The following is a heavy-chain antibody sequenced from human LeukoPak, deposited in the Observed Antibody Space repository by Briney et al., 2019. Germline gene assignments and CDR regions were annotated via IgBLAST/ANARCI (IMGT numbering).Heavy chain of an antibody. J-gene: IGHJ4*02. CDR1: GFTFSSYS. D-gene: IGHD2-15*01. CDR3: ARDVCTGATCNSGAIFDY. Sequence: GSLRLSCAASGFTFSSYSMNWDRQPAGKGLEWIGRIYPSGTTNYSPSLKSRVTMSVDTSKKHFSLRLSSVTAADTAVYYCARDVCTGATCNSGAIFDYWGQGTLVTVSS. V-gene: IGHV4-4*07. CDR2: IYPSGTT.